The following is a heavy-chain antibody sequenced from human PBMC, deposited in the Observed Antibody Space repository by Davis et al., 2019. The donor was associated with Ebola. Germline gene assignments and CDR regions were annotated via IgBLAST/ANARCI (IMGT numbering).Heavy chain of an antibody. V-gene: IGHV3-23*01. CDR2: ISGSGGST. Sequence: GESPKIPCAASGFTFSSYAMSWVRQAPGKGLEWVSAISGSGGSTYYADSVKGRFTISRDNSKNTLYLQMNSLRAEDTAVYYCASLSSSWQNYYYYYMDVWGKGTTVTVSS. J-gene: IGHJ6*03. CDR3: ASLSSSWQNYYYYYMDV. CDR1: GFTFSSYA. D-gene: IGHD6-13*01.